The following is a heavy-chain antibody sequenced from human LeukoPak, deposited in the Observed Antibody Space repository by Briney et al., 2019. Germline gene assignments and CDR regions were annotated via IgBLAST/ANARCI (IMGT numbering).Heavy chain of an antibody. CDR1: GYSISSGYY. Sequence: SETLSLTCTVSGYSISSGYYWGWIRQPPGKGLEWIGSIYHSGSTYYNPSLKSRVTISVDTSKNQFSLKLSSVTAADTAVYYCARDVSSSWYAANWFDPWGQGTLVTVSS. CDR3: ARDVSSSWYAANWFDP. J-gene: IGHJ5*02. D-gene: IGHD6-13*01. CDR2: IYHSGST. V-gene: IGHV4-38-2*02.